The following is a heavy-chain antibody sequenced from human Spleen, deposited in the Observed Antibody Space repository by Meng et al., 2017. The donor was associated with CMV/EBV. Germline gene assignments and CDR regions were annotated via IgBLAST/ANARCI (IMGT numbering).Heavy chain of an antibody. CDR1: TFHTYA. CDR3: AGYCNSPSCYTVGFDT. D-gene: IGHD2-2*02. J-gene: IGHJ5*02. V-gene: IGHV1-69*06. Sequence: TFHTYALSWVRQAPGQGLEWMGGISPILETAKYPQKFQGRVTVTADRSTSTVYMELSSLRSDDTAVYYCAGYCNSPSCYTVGFDTWGQGTLVTVSS. CDR2: ISPILETA.